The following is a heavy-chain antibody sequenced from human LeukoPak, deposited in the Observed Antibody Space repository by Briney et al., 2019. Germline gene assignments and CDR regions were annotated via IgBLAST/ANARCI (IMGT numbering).Heavy chain of an antibody. D-gene: IGHD1-26*01. CDR1: GFTFSSYW. Sequence: PGGSLRLSCAASGFTFSSYWMSRVRQAPGKGLEWVANIKQDGSERYYVDSVKGRFTISRDNTKNSLYLQMSSLRAEDTAVYYCARDKVSGATHFDYWGQGTLVTVSS. J-gene: IGHJ4*02. V-gene: IGHV3-7*01. CDR3: ARDKVSGATHFDY. CDR2: IKQDGSER.